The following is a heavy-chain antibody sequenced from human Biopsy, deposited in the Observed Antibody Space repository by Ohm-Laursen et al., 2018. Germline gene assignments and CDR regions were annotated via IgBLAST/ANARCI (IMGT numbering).Heavy chain of an antibody. Sequence: SLRLSCAASGFTFSAYSIVWVRQAPGKGLEWVSAISSSTTSEYYADSVKGRVTISRDNADNSVSLQMSNLRLDDTAVYYCARWYGDLFYYYNGMDVWGQGTTVTVSS. CDR3: ARWYGDLFYYYNGMDV. V-gene: IGHV3-21*01. J-gene: IGHJ6*02. CDR2: ISSSTTSE. D-gene: IGHD3-10*01. CDR1: GFTFSAYS.